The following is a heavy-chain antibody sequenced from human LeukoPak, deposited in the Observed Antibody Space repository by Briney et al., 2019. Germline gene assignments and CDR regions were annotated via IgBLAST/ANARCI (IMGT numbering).Heavy chain of an antibody. D-gene: IGHD6-13*01. Sequence: GGSLRLSCAASGFTFRSYGMRWVRQAPGKGLEWVAFIRYDGSHKYYADSVKGRFTISRDNSKNTLYLQMNNLRAEDTAVFYCAKDFEQNRYISSWLDYWGQGTLVTVSS. CDR2: IRYDGSHK. CDR1: GFTFRSYG. CDR3: AKDFEQNRYISSWLDY. J-gene: IGHJ4*02. V-gene: IGHV3-30*02.